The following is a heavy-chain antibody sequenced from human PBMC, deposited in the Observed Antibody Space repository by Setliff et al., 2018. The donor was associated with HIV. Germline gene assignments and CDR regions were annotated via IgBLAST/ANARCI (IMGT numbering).Heavy chain of an antibody. CDR3: ARGVNFDY. Sequence: ASETLSLTCSVSGGSFSGYYWSWIRQPPGKGLEWIGYIYIYNSGSTNYNHSLTSRVTISADTSRNQFSLKLTSVTAADTAIYYCARGVNFDYWGQGTQVTVSS. CDR1: GGSFSGYY. J-gene: IGHJ4*02. D-gene: IGHD3-3*01. V-gene: IGHV4-59*01. CDR2: IYIYNSGST.